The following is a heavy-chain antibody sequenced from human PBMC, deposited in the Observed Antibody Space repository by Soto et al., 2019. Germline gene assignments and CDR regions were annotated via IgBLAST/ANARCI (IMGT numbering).Heavy chain of an antibody. V-gene: IGHV4-59*01. CDR1: GGSISSYY. Sequence: QVQLQESGPGLVKPSETLSLTCTVSGGSISSYYWSWIRQPPGKGLEWIGYIYYSGSTNYNPSLKSRVTISVDTSKYQCSLELSSVTAADTAVYYCASEAPHPCAFDVWGQGTMVTVSS. CDR2: IYYSGST. CDR3: ASEAPHPCAFDV. J-gene: IGHJ3*01.